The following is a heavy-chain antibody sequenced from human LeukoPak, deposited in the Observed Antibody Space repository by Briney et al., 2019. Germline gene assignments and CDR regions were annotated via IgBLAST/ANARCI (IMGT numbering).Heavy chain of an antibody. CDR3: ARLSVNYGGNPWHFDS. V-gene: IGHV1-2*04. CDR2: INPNSGGT. J-gene: IGHJ4*02. D-gene: IGHD4-23*01. Sequence: ASVKVSCKASGYTFTDYYIHWVRQAPGQGLEWMGWINPNSGGTNYAQKFQGWVTMTRDTSISTAYIDLSRLRADDTAVYFCARLSVNYGGNPWHFDSWGQGTLVTVTS. CDR1: GYTFTDYY.